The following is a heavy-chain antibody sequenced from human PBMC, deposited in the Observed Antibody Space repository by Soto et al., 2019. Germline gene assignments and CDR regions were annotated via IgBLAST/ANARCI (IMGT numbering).Heavy chain of an antibody. CDR2: IYYSGST. D-gene: IGHD3-22*01. Sequence: PSETLSLTCTVSGGSISSYYWSWIRQPPGKGLEWIGYIYYSGSTNYNPSLKSRVTISVDTSKNQFSLKLSSVTAADTAVYYCARCDRYHHSSGYYFDYWGQGTLVTVSS. J-gene: IGHJ4*02. V-gene: IGHV4-59*08. CDR1: GGSISSYY. CDR3: ARCDRYHHSSGYYFDY.